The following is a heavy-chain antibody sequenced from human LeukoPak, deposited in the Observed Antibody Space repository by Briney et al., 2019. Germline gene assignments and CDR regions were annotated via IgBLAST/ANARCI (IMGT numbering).Heavy chain of an antibody. Sequence: GGSLRLSCAASGFTFSPYWMHWVRQVPGKGLVWVSDINSDGTITHYADSVKGRFTVSRDSAQDTLYLQMNSLRAEDTAVYYCARGTALQDYWGQGTLVTVSS. J-gene: IGHJ4*02. CDR2: INSDGTIT. D-gene: IGHD2-2*02. CDR1: GFTFSPYW. CDR3: ARGTALQDY. V-gene: IGHV3-74*01.